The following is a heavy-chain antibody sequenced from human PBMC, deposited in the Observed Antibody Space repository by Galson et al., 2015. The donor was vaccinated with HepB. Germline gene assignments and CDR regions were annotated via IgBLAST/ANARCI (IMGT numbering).Heavy chain of an antibody. D-gene: IGHD4-23*01. CDR1: GFTFSGSA. Sequence: SLRLSCAASGFTFSGSAMHWVRQASGKGLEWVGRIRSKANSYATAYAASVKGRFTISRDDSKNTAYLQMNSLKTEDTAVYYCTIPIRGVVTSLRNAFDIWGQGTMVTVSS. V-gene: IGHV3-73*01. CDR3: TIPIRGVVTSLRNAFDI. CDR2: IRSKANSYAT. J-gene: IGHJ3*02.